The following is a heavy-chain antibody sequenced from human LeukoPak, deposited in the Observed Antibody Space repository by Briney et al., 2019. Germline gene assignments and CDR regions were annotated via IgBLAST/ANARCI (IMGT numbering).Heavy chain of an antibody. CDR3: ARDLKGVAHFFEY. J-gene: IGHJ4*02. D-gene: IGHD3-10*01. V-gene: IGHV3-11*04. Sequence: PGGSLRLSCAASGFTFSDYYMSWIRQAPGKGLEWVSYISSSGITRYYADSVKGRFTMSRDNAKNSVHLQMNSLRAEDTAVYYCARDLKGVAHFFEYWGPGILVTVSS. CDR2: ISSSGITR. CDR1: GFTFSDYY.